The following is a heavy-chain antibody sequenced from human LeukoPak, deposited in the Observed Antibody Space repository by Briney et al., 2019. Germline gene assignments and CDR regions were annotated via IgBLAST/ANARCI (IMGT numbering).Heavy chain of an antibody. Sequence: GGSLRLSCAASGFTFRSYGIHWVRQAPGKGLEWVAVISSDESNKSYADSVKGRFTISRDNSENTLYLQMNSLRPEDTAVYYCAKDLDIVAASGHYYGMDVWGQGTTVTVSS. V-gene: IGHV3-30*18. J-gene: IGHJ6*02. CDR2: ISSDESNK. CDR3: AKDLDIVAASGHYYGMDV. CDR1: GFTFRSYG. D-gene: IGHD5-12*01.